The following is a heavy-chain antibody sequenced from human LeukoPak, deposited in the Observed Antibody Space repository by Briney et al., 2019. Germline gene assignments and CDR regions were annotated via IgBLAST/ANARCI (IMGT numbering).Heavy chain of an antibody. D-gene: IGHD3-3*01. CDR2: IKQDGSEK. J-gene: IGHJ4*02. V-gene: IGHV3-7*01. Sequence: GGPLRLSCAASGFTFSSYWMSWVRQAPGKGLEWVANIKQDGSEKYYVDSVKGRFTISRDNAKNSLYLQMNSLRAEDTAVYYCARTNYDFWSGSMYYFDYWGQGTLVTVSS. CDR1: GFTFSSYW. CDR3: ARTNYDFWSGSMYYFDY.